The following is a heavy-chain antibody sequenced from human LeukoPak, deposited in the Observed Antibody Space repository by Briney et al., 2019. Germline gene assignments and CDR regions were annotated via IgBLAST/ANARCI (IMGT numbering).Heavy chain of an antibody. CDR2: ISGTGAIT. V-gene: IGHV3-23*01. J-gene: IGHJ4*02. CDR3: AKDRYGSVAGTSGDY. D-gene: IGHD6-19*01. Sequence: GGSLRLSCAASGFTFSSYAMTWVRQAPGKGLEWVSVISGTGAITYYADSVKGRFTISRDNSKNTLYLQMNSLRAEDTAVYYCAKDRYGSVAGTSGDYWGQGTLVTVSS. CDR1: GFTFSSYA.